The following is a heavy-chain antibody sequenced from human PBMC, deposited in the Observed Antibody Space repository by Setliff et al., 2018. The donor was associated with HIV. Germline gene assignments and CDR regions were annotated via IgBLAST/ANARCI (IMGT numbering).Heavy chain of an antibody. D-gene: IGHD2-8*01. Sequence: KPSETLSLTCIVSRGSISSTSHYWGWVRQSPGRRLEWIGSIYYSGRTYYNPSLKSRVTMSVDTSTNQFSLDLTSVTAADTAVYFCAGEIAPAARQPNVGGPPPPGYYHYMDVWGKGTTVTVSS. CDR3: AGEIAPAARQPNVGGPPPPGYYHYMDV. V-gene: IGHV4-39*07. CDR1: RGSISSTSHY. J-gene: IGHJ6*03. CDR2: IYYSGRT.